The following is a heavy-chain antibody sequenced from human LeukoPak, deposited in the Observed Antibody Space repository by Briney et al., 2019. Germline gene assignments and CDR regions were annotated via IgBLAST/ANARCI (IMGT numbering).Heavy chain of an antibody. Sequence: SSETLSLTCTVSDDSISRGGYYWSWIRQHPGKGLEWIGYLYYSGSTFYSPSLKSRLIISRDTSRNQFSLTLRSVTAADTAVYYCARGDSDYGDGGLDYWGQGTLVIV. J-gene: IGHJ4*02. CDR1: DDSISRGGYY. CDR3: ARGDSDYGDGGLDY. D-gene: IGHD4-17*01. V-gene: IGHV4-31*03. CDR2: LYYSGST.